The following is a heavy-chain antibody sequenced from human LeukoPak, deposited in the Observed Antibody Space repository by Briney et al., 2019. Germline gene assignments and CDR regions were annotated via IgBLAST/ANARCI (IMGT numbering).Heavy chain of an antibody. V-gene: IGHV1-2*04. J-gene: IGHJ4*02. Sequence: ASVKVSCKASGYTFTGYYMHWVRQAPGQGLEWVGWINPNSGGTNYAQKFQGWVTMTRDTSISTAYMELSRLRSDDTAVYYCARSEFCSGGSCPFDYWGQGTLVTVSS. CDR1: GYTFTGYY. D-gene: IGHD2-15*01. CDR2: INPNSGGT. CDR3: ARSEFCSGGSCPFDY.